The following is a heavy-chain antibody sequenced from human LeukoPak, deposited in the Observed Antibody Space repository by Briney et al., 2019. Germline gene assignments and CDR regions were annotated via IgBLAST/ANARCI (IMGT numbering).Heavy chain of an antibody. CDR1: GFTFSTYW. V-gene: IGHV3-7*01. Sequence: GGSLRLSCAASGFTFSTYWMSWVRQAPGKGLEWVANIKQDGSEKYYVDSVKGRFTISRDSARSSLYLQMNSLRAEDTAVYYCAREFEGTASGAGYWGQGTLVTVSS. D-gene: IGHD1-26*01. CDR3: AREFEGTASGAGY. J-gene: IGHJ4*02. CDR2: IKQDGSEK.